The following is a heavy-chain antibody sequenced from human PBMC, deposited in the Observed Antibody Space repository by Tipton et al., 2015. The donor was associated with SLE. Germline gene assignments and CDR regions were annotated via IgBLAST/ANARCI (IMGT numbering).Heavy chain of an antibody. D-gene: IGHD3-9*01. CDR3: AISPAAPTGWFDP. V-gene: IGHV5-51*03. Sequence: QLVQSGAEMKKPGESLKISCKASGYRFTNYWIAWVRQKPGKGLEWMGIIYPGDSDATYSPSFQGQVTISADKSISTAYLQWKSLKASDTAIYFCAISPAAPTGWFDPWGQGTLVTVSS. CDR1: GYRFTNYW. CDR2: IYPGDSDA. J-gene: IGHJ5*02.